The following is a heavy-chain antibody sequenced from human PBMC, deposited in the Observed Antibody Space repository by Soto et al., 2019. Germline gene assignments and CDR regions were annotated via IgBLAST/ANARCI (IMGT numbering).Heavy chain of an antibody. Sequence: GGSLRLSXAASGFTFSSYSMNWVRQAPGKGLQWVSSISSDSDYIYYADSLQGRFTISRENAKNSLYLQMNSLRAEDTAVYYCARDAHDSSGYRVDYWGQGTLVTVSS. D-gene: IGHD3-22*01. J-gene: IGHJ4*02. CDR3: ARDAHDSSGYRVDY. V-gene: IGHV3-21*01. CDR2: ISSDSDYI. CDR1: GFTFSSYS.